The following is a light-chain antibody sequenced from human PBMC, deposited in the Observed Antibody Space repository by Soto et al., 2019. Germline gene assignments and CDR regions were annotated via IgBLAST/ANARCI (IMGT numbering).Light chain of an antibody. V-gene: IGKV1-8*01. J-gene: IGKJ1*01. CDR1: QGISSY. Sequence: AIRMTQSPSSFSSSTGDRVTITCRASQGISSYLAWYQQKPGKAPKLLIYAASTLQSGVPSRFSGSGSGTDFTLTITSLQTEDFATYYCQQSYSTIWTFGQGTKVDIK. CDR3: QQSYSTIWT. CDR2: AAS.